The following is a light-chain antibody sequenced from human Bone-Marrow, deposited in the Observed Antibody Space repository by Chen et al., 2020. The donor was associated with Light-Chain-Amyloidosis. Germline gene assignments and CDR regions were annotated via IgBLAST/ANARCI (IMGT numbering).Light chain of an antibody. J-gene: IGLJ3*02. V-gene: IGLV3-21*02. CDR1: NNGQTR. CDR3: QVWDRSSDRPV. CDR2: DDS. Sequence: SYVLTQPSSVSVAPGQTGTIACGGNNNGQTRVHWYQQTPGPAPLLVVYDDSDRPSGIPERLSGSNSGNTATLTISRVEAGDEADYYCQVWDRSSDRPVFGGGTKLTVL.